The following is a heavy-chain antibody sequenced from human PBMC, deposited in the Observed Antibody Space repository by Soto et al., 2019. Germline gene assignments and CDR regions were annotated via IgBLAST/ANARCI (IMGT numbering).Heavy chain of an antibody. V-gene: IGHV1-69*06. Sequence: SVKVSCKASGGTFSSYAIRWVRQAPGQGLEWMGGIIPIFGTANYAQKFQGRVTITADKSTSTAYMELSSLRSEDTAVYYCARPRIAARRDYYYGMDVWGQGTTVTVSS. CDR2: IIPIFGTA. D-gene: IGHD6-6*01. J-gene: IGHJ6*02. CDR1: GGTFSSYA. CDR3: ARPRIAARRDYYYGMDV.